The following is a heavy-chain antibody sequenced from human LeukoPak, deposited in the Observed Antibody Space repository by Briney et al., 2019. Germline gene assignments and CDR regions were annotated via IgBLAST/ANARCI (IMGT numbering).Heavy chain of an antibody. V-gene: IGHV3-74*01. CDR1: GSTFSNYW. CDR3: ARVTVSSSEVILDY. CDR2: INSDGSTI. Sequence: TGGSLRLSCAASGSTFSNYWMHWVRQAPGKGLVWVSRINSDGSTITYADSVKGRFTISRDNAKNTLYLQMNSLRAEDTAVYYCARVTVSSSEVILDYWGQGSLVTVSS. D-gene: IGHD1-20*01. J-gene: IGHJ4*02.